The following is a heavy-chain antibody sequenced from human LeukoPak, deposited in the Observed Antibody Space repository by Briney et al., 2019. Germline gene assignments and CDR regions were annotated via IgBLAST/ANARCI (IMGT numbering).Heavy chain of an antibody. J-gene: IGHJ4*02. Sequence: GGSLRLSCAASGFTFSNAWMSWVRQAPGKGLEWVCRIKSKTDGGTTDYAAPVKGRFTISRDDSKNTLYLQMNSLKTEDTAVYYCTVYSSSSWFDYWGQGTLVTVSS. CDR3: TVYSSSSWFDY. CDR2: IKSKTDGGTT. V-gene: IGHV3-15*01. CDR1: GFTFSNAW. D-gene: IGHD6-13*01.